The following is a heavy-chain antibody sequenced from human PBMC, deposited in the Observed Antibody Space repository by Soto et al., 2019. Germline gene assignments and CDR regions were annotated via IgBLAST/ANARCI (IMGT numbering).Heavy chain of an antibody. Sequence: GGSLRLSCAASGFTFSSYAMHWVRQAPGKGLEWVAVISYDGSNKYYADSVKGRFTISRDNSKNTLYLQMNSLRAEDTAVYYCARFSITGTTSALFDYWGQGTLVTVSS. D-gene: IGHD1-7*01. CDR2: ISYDGSNK. CDR3: ARFSITGTTSALFDY. V-gene: IGHV3-30-3*01. J-gene: IGHJ4*02. CDR1: GFTFSSYA.